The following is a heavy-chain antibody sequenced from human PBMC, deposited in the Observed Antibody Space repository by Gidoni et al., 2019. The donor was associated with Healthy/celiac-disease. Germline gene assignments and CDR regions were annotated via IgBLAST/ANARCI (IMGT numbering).Heavy chain of an antibody. Sequence: EVQLVESGGGLVKPGGSLRLSCAASGFTFSNAGMSWVRQAPGKGLEWVGRIKSKTDGGTTDYSAPVKGRFTISRYDSKNTLYLQMNSLKTEDTAVYYCTTIYGEGFDFDYWGQGTLVTVSS. D-gene: IGHD3-10*01. CDR1: GFTFSNAG. CDR2: IKSKTDGGTT. CDR3: TTIYGEGFDFDY. J-gene: IGHJ4*02. V-gene: IGHV3-15*01.